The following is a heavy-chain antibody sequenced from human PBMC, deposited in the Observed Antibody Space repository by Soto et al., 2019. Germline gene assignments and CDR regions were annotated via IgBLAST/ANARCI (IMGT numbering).Heavy chain of an antibody. J-gene: IGHJ4*02. CDR3: ARHRPLWSGLDY. D-gene: IGHD3-3*01. CDR2: IYYSGST. CDR1: GGSISSYY. V-gene: IGHV4-59*08. Sequence: ASETLCLTCTVSGGSISSYYWSGIRQPPGKGLEWIGYIYYSGSTNYNPSLKSRVTISVDTSKNQFSLKLSSVTAADTAVYYCARHRPLWSGLDYWGQGTLVTVSS.